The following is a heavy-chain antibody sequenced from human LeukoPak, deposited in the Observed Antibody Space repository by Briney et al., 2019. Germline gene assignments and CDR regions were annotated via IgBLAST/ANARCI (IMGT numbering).Heavy chain of an antibody. V-gene: IGHV3-74*01. Sequence: PGGSLRLSCAASGFTFTTYVMHWVRQAAGKGLMWVSRISHDGTVTSYADSVKGRFTISRDNAKNTLYLQMNSLRAEDTAVYYCAGDLNWDFFDVWGRGTLVTVSS. CDR3: AGDLNWDFFDV. CDR2: ISHDGTVT. J-gene: IGHJ2*01. CDR1: GFTFTTYV. D-gene: IGHD1-26*01.